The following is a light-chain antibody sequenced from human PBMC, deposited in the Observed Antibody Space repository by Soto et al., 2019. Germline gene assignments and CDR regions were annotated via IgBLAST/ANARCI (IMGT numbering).Light chain of an antibody. V-gene: IGKV1-27*01. Sequence: DIQMTQSPSSLSASVGDRVTITCRASQGISNYLAWYQQKPGKVPKLLIYAASTLQSGVPSRFSGSGSGTHLTLTISSLQPEDVATYYCQKYNSAPSFTFGPGTQVDIK. CDR3: QKYNSAPSFT. CDR2: AAS. CDR1: QGISNY. J-gene: IGKJ3*01.